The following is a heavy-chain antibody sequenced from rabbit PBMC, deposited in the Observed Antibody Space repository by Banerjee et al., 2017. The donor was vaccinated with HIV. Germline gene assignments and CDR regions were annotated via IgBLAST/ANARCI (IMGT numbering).Heavy chain of an antibody. D-gene: IGHD8-1*01. CDR2: ITTSSGST. Sequence: QQQLEESGGGLVKPGGTLTLTCKASGIDFSSYYYICLVRQAPGKGLELIACITTSSGSTWYASWVNGRFTISRSSSLNTVDLKMTSLTAADTATYFCARDLGYGGSSLYAGMDLWGPGTLVTVS. CDR1: GIDFSSYYY. J-gene: IGHJ6*01. V-gene: IGHV1S43*01. CDR3: ARDLGYGGSSLYAGMDL.